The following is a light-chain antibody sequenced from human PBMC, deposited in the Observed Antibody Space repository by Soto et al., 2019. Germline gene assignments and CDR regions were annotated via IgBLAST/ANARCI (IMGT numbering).Light chain of an antibody. V-gene: IGKV1-39*01. J-gene: IGKJ3*01. Sequence: DIQMTQSPSSLSASVGDRVTITCRASQSINNYLNWYQQRPGQAPSLLIYGASSLQSGFPSRFSRSRSGTHGTLTISRLQPEDFATYDGQQRYTTLPITFGPGTKVDV. CDR1: QSINNY. CDR2: GAS. CDR3: QQRYTTLPIT.